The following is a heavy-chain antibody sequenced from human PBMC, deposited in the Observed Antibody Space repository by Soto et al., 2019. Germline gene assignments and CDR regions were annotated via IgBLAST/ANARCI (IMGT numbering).Heavy chain of an antibody. Sequence: ASVNVSCKASGGTFSSYAISWVRQAPGQGLEWMGGIIPIFGTANYAQKFQGRVTITADESTSTAYMELSSLRSEDTAVYYCARNYYDSSGYYYPQFDYWGQGTLVTVSS. V-gene: IGHV1-69*13. CDR2: IIPIFGTA. J-gene: IGHJ4*02. CDR3: ARNYYDSSGYYYPQFDY. CDR1: GGTFSSYA. D-gene: IGHD3-22*01.